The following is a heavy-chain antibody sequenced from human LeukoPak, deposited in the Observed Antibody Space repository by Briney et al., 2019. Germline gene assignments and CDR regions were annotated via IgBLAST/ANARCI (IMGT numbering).Heavy chain of an antibody. CDR1: GYTFTSYG. CDR3: ARKPEAYDFWSGYPEDY. Sequence: GASVKVSCKASGYTFTSYGISWVRQAPGQGLEWMGWISAYNGNTNYAQKLQGRVTMTTDTSTSTAYMELRSLRSDDTAVYYCARKPEAYDFWSGYPEDYWGQGTLVTVSS. CDR2: ISAYNGNT. J-gene: IGHJ4*02. D-gene: IGHD3-3*01. V-gene: IGHV1-18*01.